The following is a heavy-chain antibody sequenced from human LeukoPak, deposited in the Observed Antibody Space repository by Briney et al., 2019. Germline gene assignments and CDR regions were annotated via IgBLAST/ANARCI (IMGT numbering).Heavy chain of an antibody. D-gene: IGHD3-10*01. CDR1: GGSFSGYY. J-gene: IGHJ6*03. V-gene: IGHV4-34*01. Sequence: SETLSLTCAVYGGSFSGYYWSWIRQPPGKGLEWIGSIYYSGSTYYNPSLKSRVTISVDTSKNQFSLKLSSVTAADTAVYYCAKESQPRTFVRGHMDVWGKGTTVIVSS. CDR2: IYYSGST. CDR3: AKESQPRTFVRGHMDV.